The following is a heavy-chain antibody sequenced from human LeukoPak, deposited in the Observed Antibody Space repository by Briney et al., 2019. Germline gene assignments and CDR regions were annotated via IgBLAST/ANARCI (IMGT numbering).Heavy chain of an antibody. J-gene: IGHJ4*02. Sequence: ASVKVSCKASGYTFTGYYMHWVRQAPGQGLEWMGWINPNSGGTNYAQKFQGRVTMTRDTSISTAYMELSRLRSDDTAVYYCARDYYSSSSVSALRYWGQGTLVTVPS. CDR3: ARDYYSSSSVSALRY. CDR2: INPNSGGT. V-gene: IGHV1-2*02. D-gene: IGHD6-6*01. CDR1: GYTFTGYY.